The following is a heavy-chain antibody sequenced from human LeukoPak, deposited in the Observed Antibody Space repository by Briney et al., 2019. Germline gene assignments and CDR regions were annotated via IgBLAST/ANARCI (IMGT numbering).Heavy chain of an antibody. CDR3: ARVAVAATGGFDY. CDR1: GGTFSSYA. Sequence: SVKVSCKASGGTFSSYAISWVRQAPGQGLEWMGGIIPIFGAANYAQKFQGRVTITADESTSTAYMELSSLRSEDTAVYYCARVAVAATGGFDYWGQGTLVTVSS. CDR2: IIPIFGAA. D-gene: IGHD6-19*01. V-gene: IGHV1-69*13. J-gene: IGHJ4*02.